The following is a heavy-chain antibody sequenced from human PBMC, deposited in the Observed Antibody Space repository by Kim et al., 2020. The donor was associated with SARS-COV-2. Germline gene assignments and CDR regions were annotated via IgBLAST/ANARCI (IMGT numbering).Heavy chain of an antibody. CDR1: GFTFSSYW. J-gene: IGHJ4*02. CDR2: IKQDGSEK. Sequence: GGSLRLSCAASGFTFSSYWMSWVRQAPGKGLEWVANIKQDGSEKYYVDSVKGRFTISRDNAKNSLYLQMNSLRAEDTAVYYCARDWPNNCSGGSCYSGIAGDYWGQGTLVTVSS. D-gene: IGHD2-15*01. CDR3: ARDWPNNCSGGSCYSGIAGDY. V-gene: IGHV3-7*01.